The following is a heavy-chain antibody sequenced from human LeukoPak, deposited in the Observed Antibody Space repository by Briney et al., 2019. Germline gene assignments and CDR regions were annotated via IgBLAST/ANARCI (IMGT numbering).Heavy chain of an antibody. J-gene: IGHJ4*02. CDR1: GGTFSSYA. CDR2: IIPIFGTA. V-gene: IGHV1-69*13. CDR3: AREGEEVGLDGFDY. Sequence: ASVKVSCKASGGTFSSYAIGWVRQAPGQGLEWMGGIIPIFGTANYAQKFQGRVTITADESTSTAYMELSSLRSEDTAVYYCAREGEEVGLDGFDYWGQGILVTVSS. D-gene: IGHD1-26*01.